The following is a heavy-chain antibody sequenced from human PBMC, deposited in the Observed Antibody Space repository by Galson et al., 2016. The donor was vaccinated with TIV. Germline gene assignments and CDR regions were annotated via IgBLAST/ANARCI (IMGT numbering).Heavy chain of an antibody. CDR2: TTYDDSQK. CDR3: ARVGSTGWAHYFDY. CDR1: GFTFSSST. J-gene: IGHJ4*02. Sequence: SLRLSCAASGFTFSSSTMHWVRQAPGKGLEWVAVTTYDDSQKYYADCVKGRFTISRDNSKNTLYLQMNSLAAEDTAVYYCARVGSTGWAHYFDYWGQRTLVTVSS. D-gene: IGHD6-19*01. V-gene: IGHV3-30*04.